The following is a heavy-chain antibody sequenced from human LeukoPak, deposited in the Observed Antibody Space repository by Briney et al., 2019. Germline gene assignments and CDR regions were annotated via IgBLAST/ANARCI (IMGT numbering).Heavy chain of an antibody. Sequence: ASVTVSCKASGYTFTTYYVHWVRQAPGQGLEWMGIINPSGGSTSYAQKFQGRVTMTRDTSTSTVYMELSSLRSEDTAVYYCARDISLGYCNSTSCPDAFDLWGQGTMVTVSS. CDR1: GYTFTTYY. CDR2: INPSGGST. D-gene: IGHD2-2*01. CDR3: ARDISLGYCNSTSCPDAFDL. J-gene: IGHJ3*01. V-gene: IGHV1-46*01.